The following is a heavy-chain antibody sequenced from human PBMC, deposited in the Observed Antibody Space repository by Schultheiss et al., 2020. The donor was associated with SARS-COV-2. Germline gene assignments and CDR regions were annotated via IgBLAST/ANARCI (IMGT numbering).Heavy chain of an antibody. CDR2: ISWNSGSI. D-gene: IGHD3-22*01. J-gene: IGHJ3*02. CDR1: GFTFDDYG. Sequence: GGSLRLSCAASGFTFDDYGMSWVRQAPGKGLEWVSGISWNSGSIGYADSVKGRFTISRDNAKNSLYLQMNSLRAEDTAVYYCAKDLHEWLDYYDSSGYAFDIWGQGTMVTVSS. CDR3: AKDLHEWLDYYDSSGYAFDI. V-gene: IGHV3-9*01.